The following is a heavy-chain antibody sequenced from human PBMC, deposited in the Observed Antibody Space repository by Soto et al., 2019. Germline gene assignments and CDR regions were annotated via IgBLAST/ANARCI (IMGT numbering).Heavy chain of an antibody. CDR1: GFSLTTSGVG. CDR3: AHRVLRTVFGLVTTTAIDFDF. CDR2: IYWDDDK. J-gene: IGHJ4*02. D-gene: IGHD3-3*01. V-gene: IGHV2-5*02. Sequence: QITLNESGPTQVKPRQTLTLTCTFSGFSLTTSGVGVGWIRQSPGKAPEWLALIYWDDDKRYSPSLKSRLTITKDTSKNQVVLTMADLDPAETATYYCAHRVLRTVFGLVTTTAIDFDFWGQGTPVAVSS.